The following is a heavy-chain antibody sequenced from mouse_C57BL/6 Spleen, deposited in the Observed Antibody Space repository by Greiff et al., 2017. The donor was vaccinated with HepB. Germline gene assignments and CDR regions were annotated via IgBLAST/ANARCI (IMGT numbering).Heavy chain of an antibody. D-gene: IGHD2-4*01. CDR1: GFTFSDYY. V-gene: IGHV5-16*01. CDR2: INYDGSST. CDR3: ARSYDYDEGYYAMDY. Sequence: EVQVVESEGGLVQPGSSMKLSCTASGFTFSDYYMAWVRQVPEKGLEWVANINYDGSSTYYLDSLKSRFIISRDNAKNILYLQMSSLKSEDTATYYCARSYDYDEGYYAMDYWGQGTSVTVSS. J-gene: IGHJ4*01.